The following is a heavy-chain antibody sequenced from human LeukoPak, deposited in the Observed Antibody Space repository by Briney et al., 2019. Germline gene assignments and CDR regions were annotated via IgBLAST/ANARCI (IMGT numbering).Heavy chain of an antibody. V-gene: IGHV1-2*02. Sequence: ASVKVSCKTSGYTFTASYIYWVRQAPGQGLEWMGRINPNSGDTNYAQKFQGRVTMTRDTSISTVYMELRRLRYDDTAAYYCARGPLEYCSGGTCYSGRNWFDPWGQGTLVTVSS. J-gene: IGHJ5*02. CDR1: GYTFTASY. CDR2: INPNSGDT. CDR3: ARGPLEYCSGGTCYSGRNWFDP. D-gene: IGHD2-15*01.